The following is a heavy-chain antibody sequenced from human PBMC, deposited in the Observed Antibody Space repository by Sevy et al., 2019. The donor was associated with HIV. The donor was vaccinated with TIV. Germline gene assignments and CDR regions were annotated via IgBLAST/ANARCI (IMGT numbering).Heavy chain of an antibody. CDR3: AGENAWGRGYS. J-gene: IGHJ4*02. CDR1: GGSITSLY. CDR2: IYYNGHI. V-gene: IGHV4-59*08. Sequence: SETLSLTCTVSGGSITSLYWNWIRRPPGKGLEWIANIYYNGHINYNPSLKSRVTLSLDPSKNQFSLRLSSVTAADTARYYCAGENAWGRGYSWGQGTLVTVSS. D-gene: IGHD1-26*01.